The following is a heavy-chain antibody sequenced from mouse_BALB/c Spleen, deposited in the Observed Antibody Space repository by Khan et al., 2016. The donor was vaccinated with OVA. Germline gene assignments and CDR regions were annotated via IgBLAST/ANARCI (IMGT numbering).Heavy chain of an antibody. Sequence: QVQLKESGPDLVAPSQSLSITCTVSGFSLTNYAIHWVRQPPGKGLEWLVVIWSDGRTTYNSALKSRLSIRKDNSKSQVVLKINSLQTDDIAMYYCARHKFPPSLDSWGQGISVTAPS. V-gene: IGHV2-6-2*01. CDR3: ARHKFPPSLDS. CDR2: IWSDGRT. CDR1: GFSLTNYA. J-gene: IGHJ4*01.